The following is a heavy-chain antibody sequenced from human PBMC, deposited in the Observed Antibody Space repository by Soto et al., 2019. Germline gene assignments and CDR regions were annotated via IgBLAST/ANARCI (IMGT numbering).Heavy chain of an antibody. CDR3: ASLDPGTSVDS. D-gene: IGHD1-7*01. CDR1: GGSFTSNNW. J-gene: IGHJ5*01. CDR2: IYRTGST. Sequence: QVQLQASGPGLVTPSGTLSLTCAVPGGSFTSNNWWTCVRQPPGQGLEWIGEIYRTGSTKYTPSLKSRVTISLDTAENQFSLRVTSLTAADTAVYYCASLDPGTSVDSWGQGTLVTVSS. V-gene: IGHV4-4*02.